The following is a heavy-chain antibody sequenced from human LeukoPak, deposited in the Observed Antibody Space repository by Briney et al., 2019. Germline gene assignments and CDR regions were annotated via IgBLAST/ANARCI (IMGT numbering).Heavy chain of an antibody. CDR2: MNPNSGNT. J-gene: IGHJ6*03. Sequence: ASVKVSCKASGYTFTSYDINRVRQATGQGLEWMGWMNPNSGNTGYAQKFQGRVTMTRNTSISTAYMELSSLRSEDTAVYYCAIRTTVSYYYYYMDVWGKGTTVTISS. CDR3: AIRTTVSYYYYYMDV. CDR1: GYTFTSYD. D-gene: IGHD4-17*01. V-gene: IGHV1-8*01.